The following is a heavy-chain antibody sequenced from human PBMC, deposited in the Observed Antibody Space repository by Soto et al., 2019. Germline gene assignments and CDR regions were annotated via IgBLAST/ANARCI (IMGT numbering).Heavy chain of an antibody. D-gene: IGHD3-9*01. Sequence: QITLKESGPTLVKPTQTLTLTCTFSGFSLSTSGVGVGWIRQPPGKALEWLALIYWDDDKRYSPSLKSRLTTTKVTSKNQVVLTLANMDPVDTATYDCAHTGATHFDWLTLDDWGQGTLVTVSS. J-gene: IGHJ4*02. CDR1: GFSLSTSGVG. CDR3: AHTGATHFDWLTLDD. CDR2: IYWDDDK. V-gene: IGHV2-5*02.